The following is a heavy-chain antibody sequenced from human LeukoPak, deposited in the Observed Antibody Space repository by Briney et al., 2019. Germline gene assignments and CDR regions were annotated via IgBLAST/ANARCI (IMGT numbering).Heavy chain of an antibody. D-gene: IGHD6-19*01. CDR2: ISSRGSSI. CDR1: GFXLSSFN. Sequence: GGSLRLSCATSGFXLSSFNINWVRQAPGKGLEWVSYISSRGSSIYYADSVKGRFTISRDNAKYSLYLQMDSLRDDDTAVYYCARTYNSGWYFDYWGQGTLVTVSS. J-gene: IGHJ4*02. CDR3: ARTYNSGWYFDY. V-gene: IGHV3-48*02.